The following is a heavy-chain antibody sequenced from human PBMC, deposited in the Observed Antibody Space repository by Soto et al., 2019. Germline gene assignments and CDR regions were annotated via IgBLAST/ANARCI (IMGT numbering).Heavy chain of an antibody. Sequence: QPGGSLRLSCAASGFTFSTYGRHWVRQAPGKWLEWVALISYDGSDKYYADSVKGRFTISRDNSKNTLYLQMNTLRAEDTAVYYCAKDLVGSGWYGYFDYWGQGT. CDR1: GFTFSTYG. V-gene: IGHV3-30*18. CDR3: AKDLVGSGWYGYFDY. D-gene: IGHD6-19*01. J-gene: IGHJ4*02. CDR2: ISYDGSDK.